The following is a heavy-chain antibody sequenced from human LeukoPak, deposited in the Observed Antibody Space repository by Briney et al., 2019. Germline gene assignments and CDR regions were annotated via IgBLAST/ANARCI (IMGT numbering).Heavy chain of an antibody. CDR1: GFTFSSYA. V-gene: IGHV3-23*01. CDR2: ISGSGGST. D-gene: IGHD6-19*01. Sequence: PGGSLRLSCAASGFTFSSYAMSWVRQAPGKGLEWVSAISGSGGSTYYADSVKGRFTISRDNSKNTLYLQMNSLRAEDTAVYYCAKEMGQWLVNYYYYGMDVWGQGTTVTVSS. CDR3: AKEMGQWLVNYYYYGMDV. J-gene: IGHJ6*02.